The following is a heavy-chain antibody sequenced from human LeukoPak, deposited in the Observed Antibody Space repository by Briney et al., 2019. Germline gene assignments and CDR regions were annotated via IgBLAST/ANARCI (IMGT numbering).Heavy chain of an antibody. CDR2: ISSSSSYI. V-gene: IGHV3-21*04. Sequence: GGSLRLSCTASGFTFSSYSMNWVRQAPGKGLEWVSSISSSSSYIYYADSVKGRFTISRDNAKNSLYLQMNSLRAEDTAVYYCARTNYERDWFDPWGQGTLVTVSS. CDR1: GFTFSSYS. J-gene: IGHJ5*02. CDR3: ARTNYERDWFDP. D-gene: IGHD1-7*01.